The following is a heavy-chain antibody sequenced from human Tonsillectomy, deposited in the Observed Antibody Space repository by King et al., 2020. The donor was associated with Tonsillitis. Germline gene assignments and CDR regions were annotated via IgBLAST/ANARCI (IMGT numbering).Heavy chain of an antibody. D-gene: IGHD4-23*01. J-gene: IGHJ1*01. Sequence: QLVQSGAEVKKPGASVKVSCKASGYTFTGYYLHWVRQAPGQGLEWMGWSNPNSVGTNYAQKFQGRVTMTRDPSISTAYMELSSLRSDDTAMYYCARDYGDKDFQHWGQGTLITVSS. CDR3: ARDYGDKDFQH. CDR1: GYTFTGYY. V-gene: IGHV1-2*02. CDR2: SNPNSVGT.